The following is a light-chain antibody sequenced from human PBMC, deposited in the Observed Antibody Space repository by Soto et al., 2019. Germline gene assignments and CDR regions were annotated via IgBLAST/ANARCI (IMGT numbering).Light chain of an antibody. Sequence: EIVMTQSPATLSVSPGERATLSCRASQSVSNRLAWYQHKPGQAPRLLIYGASTRATGVPARFSGSGSGTEFTLTISSLQSEDFAGYYCQQYNNWPPLTFGGGTKVEIK. CDR1: QSVSNR. V-gene: IGKV3-15*01. CDR3: QQYNNWPPLT. J-gene: IGKJ4*01. CDR2: GAS.